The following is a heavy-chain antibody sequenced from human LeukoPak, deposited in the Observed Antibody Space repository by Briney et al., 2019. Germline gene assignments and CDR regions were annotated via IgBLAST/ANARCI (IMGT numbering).Heavy chain of an antibody. CDR1: GFTFSDYY. J-gene: IGHJ4*02. V-gene: IGHV3-11*04. CDR3: ARAVVTATPYCDY. CDR2: ISSSGSTI. Sequence: GGSLRLSCAASGFTFSDYYMSWIRQAPGKGLEWVSYISSSGSTIYYADSVKGRFTISRDNAKNSLSLQMNSLRAEDTALYYCARAVVTATPYCDYWGQGTLVTVSS. D-gene: IGHD2-15*01.